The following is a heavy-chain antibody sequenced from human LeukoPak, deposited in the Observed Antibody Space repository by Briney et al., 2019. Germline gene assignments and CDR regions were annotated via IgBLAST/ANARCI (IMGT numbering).Heavy chain of an antibody. J-gene: IGHJ3*02. CDR1: GFTVSSIY. Sequence: GGSLRLSCAASGFTVSSIYMSWVRQAPGKGLEWVSFISSSSSYLYYADSVKGRFTISRDNAKNSLYLQMNSLRAEDTAVYYCAKDLYTSSWNQNGAFDIWGQGTMVTVSS. CDR2: ISSSSSYL. CDR3: AKDLYTSSWNQNGAFDI. V-gene: IGHV3-21*01. D-gene: IGHD6-13*01.